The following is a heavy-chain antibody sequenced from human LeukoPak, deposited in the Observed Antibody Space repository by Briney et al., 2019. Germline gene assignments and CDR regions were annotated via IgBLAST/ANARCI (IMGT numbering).Heavy chain of an antibody. V-gene: IGHV3-23*01. J-gene: IGHJ4*02. CDR1: GFTFSSYA. CDR3: ARELSGTTSYYFDY. CDR2: ISVSGDRI. Sequence: PGGSLRLSCAASGFTFSSYAMGWVRQAPGKGLEWVSDISVSGDRIYYADSVKGRFTISRDNSKNTLFLQMNSLRVEDTAVYYCARELSGTTSYYFDYWGQGTLVTVSS. D-gene: IGHD1-7*01.